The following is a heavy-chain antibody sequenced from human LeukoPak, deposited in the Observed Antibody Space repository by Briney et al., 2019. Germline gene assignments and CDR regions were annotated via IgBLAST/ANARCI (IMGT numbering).Heavy chain of an antibody. CDR1: GFTFSTYA. J-gene: IGHJ4*02. CDR2: ISGTGGST. V-gene: IGHV3-23*01. D-gene: IGHD6-6*01. CDR3: ARGSWQLAEEVY. Sequence: GGSLRLSCAASGFTFSTYAMTWVRQAPGKGLEWVSLISGTGGSTYYADSVKGRFTISRDNSKNTLYLQMNSLRAEDTAVYYCARGSWQLAEEVYWGQGTLVTVSS.